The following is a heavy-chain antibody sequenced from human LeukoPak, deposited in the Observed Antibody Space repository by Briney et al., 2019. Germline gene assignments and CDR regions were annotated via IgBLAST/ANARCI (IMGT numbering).Heavy chain of an antibody. J-gene: IGHJ1*01. CDR3: ARRGSYSAEYFQH. CDR2: ISSSGGST. Sequence: GGSLRVSCAASGFSFSSYTMHWVRQAPGKGLEYVSAISSSGGSTYYVNSVKGRFTISRDNSKNTLYLQMGSLRAEDMAVYYCARRGSYSAEYFQHWGQGTLVTVSS. V-gene: IGHV3-64*01. CDR1: GFSFSSYT. D-gene: IGHD1-26*01.